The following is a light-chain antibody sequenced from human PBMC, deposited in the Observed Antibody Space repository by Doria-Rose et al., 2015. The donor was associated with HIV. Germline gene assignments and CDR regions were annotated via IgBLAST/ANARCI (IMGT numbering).Light chain of an antibody. CDR3: HQYGTSWT. J-gene: IGKJ1*01. V-gene: IGKV3-20*01. CDR2: DGS. Sequence: TQSPGTLSLSPGERATLSCRASPSFSSTYLAWYQQQPGQAHSLLIYDGSTRATGIPDRFSASGSGTDFTLTINRLEPEDFALYYCHQYGTSWTFGQGTKVEI. CDR1: PSFSSTY.